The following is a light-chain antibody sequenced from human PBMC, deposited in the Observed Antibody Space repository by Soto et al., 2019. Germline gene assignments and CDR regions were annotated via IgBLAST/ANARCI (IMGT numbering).Light chain of an antibody. CDR2: EVS. CDR3: CSYAGSSTFGYV. V-gene: IGLV2-23*02. CDR1: RRGVWGFNL. Sequence: SSPAPPPSPAGSPWQSVTLSCTRTRRGVWGFNLFFLLQQHPRKAPKLMIYEVSKRPSGVSNRFSGSKSGNTAPLTISGLQAEDEADYYCCSYAGSSTFGYVFGTGTKVTAL. J-gene: IGLJ1*01.